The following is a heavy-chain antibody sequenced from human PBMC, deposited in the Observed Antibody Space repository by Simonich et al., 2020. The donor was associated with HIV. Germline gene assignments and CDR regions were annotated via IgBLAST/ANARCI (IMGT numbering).Heavy chain of an antibody. CDR2: ISVYNGNT. CDR3: ARVVSYGRVDYFDY. J-gene: IGHJ4*02. Sequence: QVQLVQSGAEVKKPGSSVKVSCKASGGTSSSFAISWVRQAPGQGLEWMGWISVYNGNTNDAQKLQGRVTMTTDTSTSTAYMELRSLRSDDTAVYYCARVVSYGRVDYFDYWGQGTLVTVSS. CDR1: GGTSSSFA. V-gene: IGHV1-18*01. D-gene: IGHD1-26*01.